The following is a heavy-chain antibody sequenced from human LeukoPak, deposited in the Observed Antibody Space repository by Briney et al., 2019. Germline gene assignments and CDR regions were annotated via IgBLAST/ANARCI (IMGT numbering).Heavy chain of an antibody. CDR2: LYHGGST. V-gene: IGHV4-38-2*02. Sequence: SETLSLTCTVSNSSISSGFHWGWIRQPPGKGLEWIGSLYHGGSTYFNPSLKSRVTISVDTSKNQFSLRLSSVTAADTAVYYCARVGQLAFDYWGQGTLVTVSS. D-gene: IGHD2-2*01. CDR1: NSSISSGFH. CDR3: ARVGQLAFDY. J-gene: IGHJ4*02.